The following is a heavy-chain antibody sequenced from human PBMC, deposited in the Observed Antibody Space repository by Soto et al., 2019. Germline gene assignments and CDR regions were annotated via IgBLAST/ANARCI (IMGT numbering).Heavy chain of an antibody. V-gene: IGHV5-51*01. CDR3: ARPTRTYQSVFDY. CDR2: LYPGNSDT. Sequence: PGESLKISCKGSGYSFTNYWIGWVRQMPGKGLEWMGILYPGNSDTRYSPSFQGQVTISADRSISTAYLQWSSLKASDTAMYYCARPTRTYQSVFDYWGQGTLVTV. D-gene: IGHD2-2*01. J-gene: IGHJ4*02. CDR1: GYSFTNYW.